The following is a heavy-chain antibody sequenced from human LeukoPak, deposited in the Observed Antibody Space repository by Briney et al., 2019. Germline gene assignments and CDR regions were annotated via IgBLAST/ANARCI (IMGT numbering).Heavy chain of an antibody. CDR2: IYPGDSDT. D-gene: IGHD1-26*01. V-gene: IGHV5-51*01. Sequence: GESLKIPCQTFGFTFATNWIGWVRQMPGKGLDCLGVIYPGDSDTRYSPSFQGQVTISADKSISTAYLLWSSLKASDTAIYYCARGAHGSGFDIWGDGKMVTVSS. CDR3: ARGAHGSGFDI. CDR1: GFTFATNW. J-gene: IGHJ3*02.